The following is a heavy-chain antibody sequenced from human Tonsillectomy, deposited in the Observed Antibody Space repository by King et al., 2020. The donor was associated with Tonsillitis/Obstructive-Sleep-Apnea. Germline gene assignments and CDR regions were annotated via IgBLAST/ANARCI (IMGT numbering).Heavy chain of an antibody. CDR2: IKQDGSEK. V-gene: IGHV3-7*01. D-gene: IGHD3-3*01. J-gene: IGHJ5*02. Sequence: VQLVESGGGLVQPGGSLRLSCAASRFTFSSYWMSWVRQAPGKGLEWVANIKQDGSEKYYVDSVKGRFTISRDNAKKSLYLQMNSLRAEDTDVYYLAGEQYYXFXSSSXTNWFXPWGXGTLVTVSS. CDR3: AGEQYYXFXSSSXTNWFXP. CDR1: RFTFSSYW.